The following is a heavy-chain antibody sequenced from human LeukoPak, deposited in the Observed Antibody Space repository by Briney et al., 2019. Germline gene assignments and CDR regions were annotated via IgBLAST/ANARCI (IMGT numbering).Heavy chain of an antibody. V-gene: IGHV1-2*04. Sequence: ASVKVSCKASGYTFTGYYMHWVRQAPGQGLEWMGWINPNSGGTNYAQKFQGWVTMTRDTSISTAYMELSRLRSDDTAVYYCARESGAPLTYSGYDQYYYYGMDVWGQGTTVTVSS. CDR3: ARESGAPLTYSGYDQYYYYGMDV. CDR1: GYTFTGYY. D-gene: IGHD5-12*01. CDR2: INPNSGGT. J-gene: IGHJ6*02.